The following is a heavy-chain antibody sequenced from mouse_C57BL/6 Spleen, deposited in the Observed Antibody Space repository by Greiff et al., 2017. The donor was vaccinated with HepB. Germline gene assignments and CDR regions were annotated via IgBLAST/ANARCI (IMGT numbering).Heavy chain of an antibody. V-gene: IGHV5-4*01. CDR2: ISDGGSYT. D-gene: IGHD3-2*02. J-gene: IGHJ2*01. Sequence: EVKLEESGGGLVKPGGSLKLSCAASGFTFSSYAMSWVRQTPEKRLEWVATISDGGSYTYYPDNVKGRFTISRDNAKNNLYLQMSHLKSEDTAMYYCARDPDSSGYRGPFDYWGQGTTLTVSS. CDR3: ARDPDSSGYRGPFDY. CDR1: GFTFSSYA.